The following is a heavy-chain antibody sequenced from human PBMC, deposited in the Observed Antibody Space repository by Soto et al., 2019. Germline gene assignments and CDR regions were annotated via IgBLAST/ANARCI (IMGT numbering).Heavy chain of an antibody. D-gene: IGHD5-18*01. V-gene: IGHV5-51*01. J-gene: IGHJ6*02. CDR3: ARYWHSYSLNYYRGMDV. CDR1: GYSFTNYW. CDR2: IYPGDSDT. Sequence: PGESLKISCKGSGYSFTNYWIGWVRQMPGKGLEWMGIIYPGDSDTRYSPSFQGQVTFSADKSISTAYLQWSSLKASDTAMYFCARYWHSYSLNYYRGMDVWGQGTTVTVSS.